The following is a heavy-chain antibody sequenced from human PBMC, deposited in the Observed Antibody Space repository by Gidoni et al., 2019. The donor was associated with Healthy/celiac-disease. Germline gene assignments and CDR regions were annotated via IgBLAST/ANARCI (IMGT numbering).Heavy chain of an antibody. V-gene: IGHV4-31*03. Sequence: QVQLQESGPGLVKPSQTLSLTCTVSGGSISSGGYYWSWIRQHPGKGLEWIGYIYYSGSTYYNPSLKSRVTISVDTSKNQFSLKLSSVTAADTAVYYCARATSTSILTGYSSSPFDYWGQGTLVTVSS. CDR1: GGSISSGGYY. CDR3: ARATSTSILTGYSSSPFDY. D-gene: IGHD3-9*01. J-gene: IGHJ4*02. CDR2: IYYSGST.